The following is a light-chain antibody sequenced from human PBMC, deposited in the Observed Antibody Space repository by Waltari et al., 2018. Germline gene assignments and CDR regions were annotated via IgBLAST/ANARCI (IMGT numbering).Light chain of an antibody. CDR3: LLFYGGAYV. CDR2: SSN. V-gene: IGLV7-43*01. CDR1: TGAVTSGYF. Sequence: QTVVTQEPSLTVPPGGTVTLTCASSTGAVTSGYFPTWFQQRPGQPPRSLIYSSNNKPSWPPARFSGSLIGGKAALTLSGVQPEDEADYYCLLFYGGAYVFGTGTKLTVL. J-gene: IGLJ1*01.